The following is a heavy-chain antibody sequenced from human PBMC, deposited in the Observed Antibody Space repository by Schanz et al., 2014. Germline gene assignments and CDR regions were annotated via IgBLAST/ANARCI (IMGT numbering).Heavy chain of an antibody. V-gene: IGHV1-69*04. CDR2: IIPIHGIV. CDR3: AREVGLYDRGWYDP. Sequence: QAQLVQSGAEVKKPGASVKVSCKASGYTFTSYDINWVRQAPRQGLEWMGRIIPIHGIVNYAQRCQDRVRITADKSPSTAYMELSSLRSEDTAVYYCAREVGLYDRGWYDPWGQGTLVTVSS. D-gene: IGHD3-22*01. J-gene: IGHJ5*02. CDR1: GYTFTSYD.